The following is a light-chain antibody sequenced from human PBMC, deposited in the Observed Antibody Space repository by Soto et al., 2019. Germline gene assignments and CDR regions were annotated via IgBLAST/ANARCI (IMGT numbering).Light chain of an antibody. CDR3: QSYDSSLSGYVV. J-gene: IGLJ2*01. Sequence: QSVLTQPPSVSGAPGQRVTISCTGSSSNIGAGYDVHWYQQLPGTAPKLLIYGNSNRPSGVPDRFSGSKSATSASLAIAGLKGEDEADYYCQSYDSSLSGYVVFGGGTKLTVL. CDR1: SSNIGAGYD. V-gene: IGLV1-40*01. CDR2: GNS.